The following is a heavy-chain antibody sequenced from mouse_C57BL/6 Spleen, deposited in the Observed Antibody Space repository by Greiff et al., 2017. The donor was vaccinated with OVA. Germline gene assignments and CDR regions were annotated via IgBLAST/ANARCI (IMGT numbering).Heavy chain of an antibody. V-gene: IGHV3-6*01. Sequence: EVKVEESGPGLVKPSQSLSLTCSVTGYSITSGYYWNWIRQFPGNKLEWMGYISYDGSNNYNPSLKNRISITRDTSKNQFFLKLNSVTTEDTATYYCARGGITTVVTPHWYFDVWGTGTTVTVSS. CDR1: GYSITSGYY. J-gene: IGHJ1*03. CDR2: ISYDGSN. CDR3: ARGGITTVVTPHWYFDV. D-gene: IGHD1-1*01.